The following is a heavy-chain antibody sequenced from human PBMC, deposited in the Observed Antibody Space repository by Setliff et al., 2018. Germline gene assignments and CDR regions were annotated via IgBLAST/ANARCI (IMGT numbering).Heavy chain of an antibody. V-gene: IGHV5-51*01. J-gene: IGHJ4*02. CDR3: ARLTPMADFDY. D-gene: IGHD5-18*01. Sequence: PGESLKISCQGSGYTFSNYWIGWVRQMPGKGLEWMGVIYPGDSDTRYSPSLKGQVTISADKSISTAYLQWSSLEASDTAMYYCARLTPMADFDYWGQGTLVTVSS. CDR2: IYPGDSDT. CDR1: GYTFSNYW.